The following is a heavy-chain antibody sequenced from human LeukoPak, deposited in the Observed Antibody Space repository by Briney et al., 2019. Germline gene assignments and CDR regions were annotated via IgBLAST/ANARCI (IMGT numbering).Heavy chain of an antibody. CDR1: GGTFTSYA. CDR2: IIPILGIA. D-gene: IGHD3-22*01. CDR3: ARDYDSSGYYPRGMDV. Sequence: XSVKVSCKASGGTFTSYAISWVRQAPGQGLEWMGRIIPILGIANYAQKFQGRVTITADKFTSTAYMELSSLRSEDTAVYYCARDYDSSGYYPRGMDVWGQGTTVTVSS. J-gene: IGHJ6*02. V-gene: IGHV1-69*04.